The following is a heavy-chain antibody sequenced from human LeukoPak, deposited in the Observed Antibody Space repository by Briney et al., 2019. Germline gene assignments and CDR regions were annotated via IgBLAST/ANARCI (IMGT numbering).Heavy chain of an antibody. V-gene: IGHV4-38-2*01. CDR2: IYHSGST. D-gene: IGHD4-11*01. Sequence: SETLSLTCAVSGYSISSGYYWGWIRQPPGEGLEWIGSIYHSGSTYYNPSLKSRVTISVDTSKNQFSLKLSSVTAADTAVYYCARYYSNYRYFDYWGQGTLVTVSS. J-gene: IGHJ4*02. CDR1: GYSISSGYY. CDR3: ARYYSNYRYFDY.